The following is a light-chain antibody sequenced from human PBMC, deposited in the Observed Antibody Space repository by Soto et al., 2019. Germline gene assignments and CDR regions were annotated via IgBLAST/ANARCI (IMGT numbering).Light chain of an antibody. CDR3: QQYDNWLT. CDR1: QSVSTK. CDR2: GAS. Sequence: MRRAPCSLTVSLSVGAALSNRARQSVSTKLAWYQQKPGKAPRLLIYGASTRATGIPARFSGSGSGTEFTLTISSLQSEDFAIYYCQQYDNWLTFGGGTKVDIK. V-gene: IGKV3-15*01. J-gene: IGKJ4*01.